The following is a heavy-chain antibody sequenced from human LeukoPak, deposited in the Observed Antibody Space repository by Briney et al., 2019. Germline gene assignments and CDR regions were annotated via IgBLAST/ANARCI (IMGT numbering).Heavy chain of an antibody. CDR3: ARARGLLGDYFDY. J-gene: IGHJ4*02. CDR2: IYYSGST. Sequence: SDTLSLTCAVSGYSISSSNWWGWIRQPPGKGLEWIGYIYYSGSTYYNPSLKSRVTMSVDTSKNQFSLKLSSVTAADTAVYYCARARGLLGDYFDYWGQGTLVTVSS. D-gene: IGHD5-24*01. V-gene: IGHV4-28*03. CDR1: GYSISSSNW.